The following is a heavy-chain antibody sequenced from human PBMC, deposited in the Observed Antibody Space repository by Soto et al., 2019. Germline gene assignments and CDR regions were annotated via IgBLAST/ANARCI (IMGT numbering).Heavy chain of an antibody. J-gene: IGHJ4*02. Sequence: QVQLQESGPGLVKPSETLSLTCTVSGASISSYYWSWILQPPGKRLEWVGFISYSGNTNSNPSLESRVTISVDTSKNQFSLRLSSVTAAYTAVYYCVRDAYSSSHFDYWGQGPLVTVSS. CDR1: GASISSYY. V-gene: IGHV4-59*01. CDR3: VRDAYSSSHFDY. CDR2: ISYSGNT. D-gene: IGHD6-6*01.